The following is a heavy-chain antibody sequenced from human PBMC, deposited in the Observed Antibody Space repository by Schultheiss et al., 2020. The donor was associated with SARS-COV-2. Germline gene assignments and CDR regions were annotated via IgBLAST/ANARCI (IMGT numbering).Heavy chain of an antibody. CDR2: IYWNDDK. D-gene: IGHD3-10*01. CDR3: AQWFGELGFDY. Sequence: SGPTLVKPTQTLTLTCTFSGFSLSTSGMRVSWIRQPPGKALEWLALIYWNDDKRYSPSLKSRLTITKDTSKNQVVLTMTNMDPVDTATYYCAQWFGELGFDYWGQGTLVTVSS. V-gene: IGHV2-5*08. J-gene: IGHJ4*02. CDR1: GFSLSTSGMR.